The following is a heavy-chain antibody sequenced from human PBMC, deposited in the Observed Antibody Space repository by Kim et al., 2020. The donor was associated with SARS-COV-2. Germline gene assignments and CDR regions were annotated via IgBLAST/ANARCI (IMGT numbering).Heavy chain of an antibody. CDR2: IWYDESNK. CDR1: GFTFSSYG. V-gene: IGHV3-33*01. D-gene: IGHD3-10*01. CDR3: ARVYGSGSLNYYYGMDV. Sequence: LSLTCAASGFTFSSYGMHWVRQAPGKGLEWVAVIWYDESNKYYADSVKGRFTISRDNSKNTLYLQMNSLRAEDTAVYYCARVYGSGSLNYYYGMDVWGQGTTVTVSS. J-gene: IGHJ6*02.